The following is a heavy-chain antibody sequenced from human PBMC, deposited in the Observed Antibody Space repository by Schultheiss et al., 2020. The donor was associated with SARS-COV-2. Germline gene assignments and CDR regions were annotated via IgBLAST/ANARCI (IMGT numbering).Heavy chain of an antibody. CDR3: AREVTVGWGFDY. CDR2: ISGSGGST. D-gene: IGHD4-11*01. J-gene: IGHJ4*02. CDR1: GFTFSSYA. V-gene: IGHV3-23*01. Sequence: GGSLRLSCAASGFTFSSYAMHWVRQAPGKGLEWVSAISGSGGSTYYADSVKGRFTISRDNSKNTLYLQMNSLRAEDTAVYYCAREVTVGWGFDYWGQGTLVTVSS.